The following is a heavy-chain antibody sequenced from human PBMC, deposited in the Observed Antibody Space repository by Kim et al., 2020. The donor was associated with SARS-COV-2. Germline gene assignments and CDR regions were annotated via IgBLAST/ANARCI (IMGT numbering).Heavy chain of an antibody. V-gene: IGHV2-5*01. Sequence: SPSLKSRLTITKDTSKNQVVLTMTNMDPVDTATYYCAHSHLIAVAGGFRYWGQGTLVTVSS. D-gene: IGHD6-19*01. CDR3: AHSHLIAVAGGFRY. J-gene: IGHJ4*02.